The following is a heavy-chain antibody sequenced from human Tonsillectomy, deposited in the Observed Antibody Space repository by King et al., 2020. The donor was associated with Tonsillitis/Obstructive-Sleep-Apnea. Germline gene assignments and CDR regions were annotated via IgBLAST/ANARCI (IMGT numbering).Heavy chain of an antibody. CDR3: AKDREITFGGVIVPDAFDI. Sequence: DVQLVESGGGLVQPGGSLRLSCAASGFTFSSYAMSWVRQAPGKGLEWVSAISGSGGSTYYADSGKGRFTISRDNSKNTLYLQMNSLRAEDTAVYYCAKDREITFGGVIVPDAFDIWGQGTMVTVSS. V-gene: IGHV3-23*04. D-gene: IGHD3-16*02. CDR2: ISGSGGST. J-gene: IGHJ3*02. CDR1: GFTFSSYA.